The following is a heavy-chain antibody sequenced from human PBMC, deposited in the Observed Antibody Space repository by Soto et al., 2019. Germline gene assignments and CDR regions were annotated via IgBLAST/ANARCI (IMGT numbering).Heavy chain of an antibody. CDR3: ASLTPYDYVWGLDY. CDR2: IHYTGIT. CDR1: GGSISGHY. J-gene: IGHJ4*02. D-gene: IGHD3-16*01. Sequence: QVQLQESGPGLVKPSETLSLSCTVSGGSISGHYWSWIRQPPGKGLEWIGYIHYTGITNYNPSLKGPVTISVATSTNQFSLKLSSLTAADTAVYYCASLTPYDYVWGLDYWGQGTLVTVSS. V-gene: IGHV4-59*08.